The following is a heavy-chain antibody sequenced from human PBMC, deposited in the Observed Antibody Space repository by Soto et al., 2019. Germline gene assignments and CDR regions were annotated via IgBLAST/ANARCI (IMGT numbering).Heavy chain of an antibody. Sequence: GGSLRLSCAASGFTFSGSAMHWVRQASGKGLEWVGRIRSKAKSYATAYAASVKGRFTISRDDSKNTAYLQMNSLKTEDTAVYYCTTYSSSYYYGMDVWGQGTTVTVSS. V-gene: IGHV3-73*01. D-gene: IGHD6-13*01. J-gene: IGHJ6*02. CDR3: TTYSSSYYYGMDV. CDR2: IRSKAKSYAT. CDR1: GFTFSGSA.